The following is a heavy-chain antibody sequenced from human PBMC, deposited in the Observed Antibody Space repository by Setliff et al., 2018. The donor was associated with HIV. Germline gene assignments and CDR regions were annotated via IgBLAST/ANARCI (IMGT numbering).Heavy chain of an antibody. CDR3: AAVRLSHLGYCRSATCYPDY. J-gene: IGHJ4*02. CDR1: GYTLTELS. V-gene: IGHV1-24*01. D-gene: IGHD2-15*01. Sequence: GASVKVSCKVSGYTLTELSMHWVRQAPGKGLVWMGGFDPEDGEIIYAQKFQGRVTMIEDTSTDTAYMELSSLRSEDTAVYYCAAVRLSHLGYCRSATCYPDYWGQGTLVTV. CDR2: FDPEDGEI.